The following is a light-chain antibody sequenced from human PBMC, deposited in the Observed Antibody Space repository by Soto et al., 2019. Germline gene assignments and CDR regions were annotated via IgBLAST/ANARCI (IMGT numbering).Light chain of an antibody. CDR2: DAS. CDR3: HQYDVWPGVT. V-gene: IGKV3-15*01. J-gene: IGKJ3*01. Sequence: EIVMTQSPASLSVSPGERATLSCRASRSISKNLAWYQQKPGQSPRFLIYDASTRATGIPARFSGSGSGTDFTLTISSLQSEDSATYYCHQYDVWPGVTFGPGTKVEIK. CDR1: RSISKN.